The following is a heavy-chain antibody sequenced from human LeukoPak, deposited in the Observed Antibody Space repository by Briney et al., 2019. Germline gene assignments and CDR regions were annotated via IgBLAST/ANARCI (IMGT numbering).Heavy chain of an antibody. CDR3: ARSQYCSGGSCWFDY. J-gene: IGHJ4*02. V-gene: IGHV4-59*01. D-gene: IGHD2-15*01. CDR1: GGSISSYY. CDR2: IYYSGST. Sequence: PSETLSLTCTVSGGSISSYYWSWIRQPPGKGLEWIGYIYYSGSTNYNPSLKSRVTISVDTSKNQFSLKLSSVTAADTAVYYCARSQYCSGGSCWFDYWGQGTLVTVSS.